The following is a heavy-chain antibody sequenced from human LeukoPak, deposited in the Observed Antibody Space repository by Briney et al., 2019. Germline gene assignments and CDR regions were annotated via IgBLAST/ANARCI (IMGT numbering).Heavy chain of an antibody. J-gene: IGHJ2*01. Sequence: ASVKVSCKASGYTFTNFGISWVRQAPGQGLEWMGWISAYNGNTNYAQKLQGRVTMTTDTSTSTAYMELRSLRSDDTAVYYCARDHPKGWYFDLWGRGTLVTVSS. V-gene: IGHV1-18*01. CDR3: ARDHPKGWYFDL. CDR2: ISAYNGNT. CDR1: GYTFTNFG.